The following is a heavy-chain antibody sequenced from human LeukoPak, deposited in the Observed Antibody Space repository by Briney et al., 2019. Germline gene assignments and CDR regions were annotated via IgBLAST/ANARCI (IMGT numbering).Heavy chain of an antibody. Sequence: SETLSLTCTVSGGSISSYYWSWIRQPPGKGLEWNGYIYTSGSTNYNPSLKSRVTISVDTSKNQFSLKLSSVTAADTAVYYCARRGGSYFGAGFDAFDIWGQGTMVTVSS. V-gene: IGHV4-4*09. CDR1: GGSISSYY. J-gene: IGHJ3*02. D-gene: IGHD1-26*01. CDR2: IYTSGST. CDR3: ARRGGSYFGAGFDAFDI.